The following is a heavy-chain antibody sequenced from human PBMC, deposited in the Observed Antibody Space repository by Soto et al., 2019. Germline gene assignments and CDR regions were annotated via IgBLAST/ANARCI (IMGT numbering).Heavy chain of an antibody. CDR3: AKALYDYSNYVFFGQSPGFDP. D-gene: IGHD4-4*01. Sequence: PGGSLRLSCAASGFTFSSYAMSWVRQAPGKGLEWVTAISGSGGSTYYADSVKGRFTISRDNSKNTLYLQMNSLRAEDTAVYYCAKALYDYSNYVFFGQSPGFDPWGQGTLVTVSS. V-gene: IGHV3-23*01. CDR1: GFTFSSYA. J-gene: IGHJ5*02. CDR2: ISGSGGST.